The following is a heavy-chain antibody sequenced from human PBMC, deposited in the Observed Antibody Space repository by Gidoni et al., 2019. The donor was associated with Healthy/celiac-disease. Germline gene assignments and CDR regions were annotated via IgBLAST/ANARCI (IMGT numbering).Heavy chain of an antibody. Sequence: QVQLVESGGGVVQPGRSLRLSCAASGFTFSSYGMHWVRQAPGKGLEWVAVISYDGSNKYYADSVKGRFTISRDNSKNTLYLQMNSLRAEDTAVYYCAKAPLYGTPRNYYYYYGMDVWGQGTTVTVSS. CDR3: AKAPLYGTPRNYYYYYGMDV. CDR2: ISYDGSNK. CDR1: GFTFSSYG. J-gene: IGHJ6*02. D-gene: IGHD3-10*01. V-gene: IGHV3-30*18.